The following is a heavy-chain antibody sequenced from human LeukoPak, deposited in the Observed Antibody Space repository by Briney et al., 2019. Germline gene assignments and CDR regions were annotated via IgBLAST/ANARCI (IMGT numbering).Heavy chain of an antibody. V-gene: IGHV1-18*01. CDR3: ATEDCSSTSCYFGVY. D-gene: IGHD2-2*01. J-gene: IGHJ4*02. CDR2: ISAYNGNT. Sequence: GASVKVSCKASGYTFTSYGISWVRQAPGQGLEWMGWISAYNGNTNYAQKVQGRVTMTTDTSTSTAYMELRSLRSDDTAVYYCATEDCSSTSCYFGVYWGQGTLVTVSS. CDR1: GYTFTSYG.